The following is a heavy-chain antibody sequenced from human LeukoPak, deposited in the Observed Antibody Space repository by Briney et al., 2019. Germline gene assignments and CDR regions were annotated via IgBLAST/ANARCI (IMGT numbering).Heavy chain of an antibody. D-gene: IGHD2-2*01. CDR3: ARDMMYCSSTSCYNWFDP. V-gene: IGHV4-31*03. J-gene: IGHJ5*02. CDR1: GGSISSGGYY. Sequence: SETLSLTCTVSGGSISSGGYYWSWIRQHPGKGLEWIGYIYYSGSTYYNPSLKSRVTISVDTSKSQFSLKLSSVTAADTAVYYCARDMMYCSSTSCYNWFDPWGQGTLVTVSS. CDR2: IYYSGST.